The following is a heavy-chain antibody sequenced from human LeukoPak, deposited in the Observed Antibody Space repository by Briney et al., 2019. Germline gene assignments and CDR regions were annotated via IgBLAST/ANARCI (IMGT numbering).Heavy chain of an antibody. CDR3: TRVSIAWANLYFDY. CDR1: RYAFNDYY. V-gene: IGHV1-2*02. CDR2: INPNTGGT. D-gene: IGHD1-14*01. J-gene: IGHJ4*02. Sequence: ASVKVSCKASRYAFNDYYIHWVRQAPGQGLEWMGRINPNTGGTNYAQKFQGRVTMTGDTSINTASMELTSLTSGDTAVYYCTRVSIAWANLYFDYWGQGTLVTVSS.